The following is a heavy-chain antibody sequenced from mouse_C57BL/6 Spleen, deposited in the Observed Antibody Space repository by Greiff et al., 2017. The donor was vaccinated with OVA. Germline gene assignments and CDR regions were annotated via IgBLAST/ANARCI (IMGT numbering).Heavy chain of an antibody. D-gene: IGHD1-1*01. CDR1: GYTFTDYN. Sequence: VQLQQSGPELVKPGASVKMSCKASGYTFTDYNMHWVKQSHGKSLEWIGYINPNNGGTSYNQKFKGKATLTVNKSSSTAYMELRSLTSDDSAVYYGASGHYNGSSSYYFDYWGQGTTLTVSS. J-gene: IGHJ2*01. CDR2: INPNNGGT. CDR3: ASGHYNGSSSYYFDY. V-gene: IGHV1-22*01.